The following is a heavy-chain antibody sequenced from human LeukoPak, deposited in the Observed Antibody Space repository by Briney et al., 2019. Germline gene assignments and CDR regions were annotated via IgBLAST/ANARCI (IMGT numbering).Heavy chain of an antibody. D-gene: IGHD3-3*02. CDR2: ISRSGSTI. CDR1: GFIFSRYE. CDR3: ARGPLSPALYFDS. J-gene: IGHJ4*02. V-gene: IGHV3-48*03. Sequence: GGSLRLSCAASGFIFSRYEMNWVRQAPGRGPDWFSYISRSGSTIYYADSVRGRFTISRDNGSSSLYLQMNSLRAEDTAIYYCARGPLSPALYFDSWGQGTLVTVSS.